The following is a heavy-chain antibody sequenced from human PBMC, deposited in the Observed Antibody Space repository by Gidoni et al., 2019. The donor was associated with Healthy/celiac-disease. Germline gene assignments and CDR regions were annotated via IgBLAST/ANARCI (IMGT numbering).Heavy chain of an antibody. V-gene: IGHV1-69*01. Sequence: QVQLVQSGAEVKKPGSSVKVSCKASGVTFSSYALSWLRQAPGQGLEWMGGIIPIFGTANYAQKFQGRVTITADESTSTAYMELSSLRSEDTAVYYCARGSYYDFWSGYSTDYYYYMDVWGKGTTVTVSS. D-gene: IGHD3-3*01. CDR1: GVTFSSYA. CDR3: ARGSYYDFWSGYSTDYYYYMDV. CDR2: IIPIFGTA. J-gene: IGHJ6*03.